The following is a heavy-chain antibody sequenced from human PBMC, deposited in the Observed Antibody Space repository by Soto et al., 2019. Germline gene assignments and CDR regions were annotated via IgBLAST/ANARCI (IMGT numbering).Heavy chain of an antibody. D-gene: IGHD1-26*01. CDR3: ERGLSGRLDH. V-gene: IGHV4-38-2*01. Sequence: PSETLSLTFAVSGYSISGDYYCGWIRQPPGKGLEWIGSISHSGSAYYNPSLKTRVTMSVDTSKNQFSLKLRSVTEGHNAVYYCERGLSGRLDHWGQGTLVTVSS. CDR1: GYSISGDYY. J-gene: IGHJ4*01. CDR2: ISHSGSA.